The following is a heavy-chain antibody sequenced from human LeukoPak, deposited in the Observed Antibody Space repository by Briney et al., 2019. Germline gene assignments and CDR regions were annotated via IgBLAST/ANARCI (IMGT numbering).Heavy chain of an antibody. D-gene: IGHD6-13*01. CDR2: INPSGGST. J-gene: IGHJ1*01. CDR1: GYTFTSYY. Sequence: ASVKVSCKASGYTFTSYYMHWVRQAPGQGLEWMGIINPSGGSTSYAQKFQGRVTMTRDTSTSTVYMELSSLRSEDTAVYYCARDGGCSSSWPEYFQHWGQGTLVTVSS. CDR3: ARDGGCSSSWPEYFQH. V-gene: IGHV1-46*01.